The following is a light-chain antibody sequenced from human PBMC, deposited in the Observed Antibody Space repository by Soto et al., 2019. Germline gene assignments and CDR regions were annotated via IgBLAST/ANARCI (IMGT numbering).Light chain of an antibody. CDR3: QQYGSSPFT. V-gene: IGKV3-20*01. J-gene: IGKJ4*01. Sequence: EIVLTQSPGTLSLSPGERATLSCRASQSVSNNYLAWYQQKPGQAPRLLIYGASSRATGIPDRFSGSGSGTDFTLSISRLEPEEFAVYFCQQYGSSPFTFGGGTKVDIK. CDR2: GAS. CDR1: QSVSNNY.